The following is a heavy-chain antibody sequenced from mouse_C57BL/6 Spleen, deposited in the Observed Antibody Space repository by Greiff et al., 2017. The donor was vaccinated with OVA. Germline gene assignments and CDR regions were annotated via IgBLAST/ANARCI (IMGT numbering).Heavy chain of an antibody. J-gene: IGHJ2*01. D-gene: IGHD1-1*01. CDR1: GYAFSSSW. V-gene: IGHV1-82*01. CDR3: ARSGSKDPFFDY. Sequence: VQLQQSGPELVKPGASVKISCKASGYAFSSSWMNWVKQRPGKGLEWIGRIYPGDGDTNYNGKFKGKATLTADKSSSTAYMQLSSLTSEDSAVYFCARSGSKDPFFDYWGQGTTLTVSS. CDR2: IYPGDGDT.